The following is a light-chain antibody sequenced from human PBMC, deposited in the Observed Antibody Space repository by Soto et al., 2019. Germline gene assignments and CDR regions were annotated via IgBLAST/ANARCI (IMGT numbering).Light chain of an antibody. Sequence: QSALTQPASVSGSPGQSITISCTGTSSDVGGYNYVSWYQQHPGKAPKLRIYDVSYRPSGVSNRFSASKSGNTASLTISRLQAEDEADYYCRSYTSNNALVFGTGTKVTVL. CDR1: SSDVGGYNY. CDR3: RSYTSNNALV. CDR2: DVS. J-gene: IGLJ1*01. V-gene: IGLV2-14*01.